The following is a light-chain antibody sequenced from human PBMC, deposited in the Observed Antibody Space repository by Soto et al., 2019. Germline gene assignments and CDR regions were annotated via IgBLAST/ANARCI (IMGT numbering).Light chain of an antibody. CDR1: SSDIGAYDY. CDR2: EVR. CDR3: GSYASATLI. Sequence: QSALTQPASVSGSPGQSITISCTGTSSDIGAYDYVSWFQQYSGKAPTLIIYEVRFRPSGVSSRFSGSKSGNTASLTISGLQTEDEADYYCGSYASATLIFCGGTKLTVL. J-gene: IGLJ2*01. V-gene: IGLV2-14*03.